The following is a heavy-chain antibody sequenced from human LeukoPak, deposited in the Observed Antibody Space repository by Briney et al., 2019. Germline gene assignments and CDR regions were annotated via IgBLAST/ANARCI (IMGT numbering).Heavy chain of an antibody. Sequence: PSETLSLTCTVSGGSISSYYWSWIRQPPGKGLEWIGYIYYSGSTNYNPSLKSRVTISVDTSKNQFSLKLSSVTAADTAVYYCARRGYYDSSGYVLLGAFDIWGQGTMVTVSS. CDR2: IYYSGST. D-gene: IGHD3-22*01. J-gene: IGHJ3*02. CDR1: GGSISSYY. V-gene: IGHV4-59*12. CDR3: ARRGYYDSSGYVLLGAFDI.